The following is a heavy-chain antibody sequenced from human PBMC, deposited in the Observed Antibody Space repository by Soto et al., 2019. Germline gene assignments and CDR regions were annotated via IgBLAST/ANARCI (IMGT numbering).Heavy chain of an antibody. V-gene: IGHV1-18*01. CDR3: GRLSPPSALRIHYGMAV. Sequence: QVQLVQSGPEVKKPGASVKVSCKAAGYIFHRYGISWVRQAPGQGLEWLGWISGYNGNTNYAQKLQGRVTITTDTSTSTAYMELRSLRSDDTAVYYCGRLSPPSALRIHYGMAVWGQGTTVTVS. CDR1: GYIFHRYG. J-gene: IGHJ6*02. D-gene: IGHD2-21*01. CDR2: ISGYNGNT.